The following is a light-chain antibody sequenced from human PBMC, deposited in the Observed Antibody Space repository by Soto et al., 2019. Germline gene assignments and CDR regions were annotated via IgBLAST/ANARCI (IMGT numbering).Light chain of an antibody. CDR1: QSVSSN. Sequence: EIVMTQSPVTLSVSPGERATLSCRASQSVSSNLGWYQQKPGQAPRLLIYDASTRATGIPARFSGSGSGTEFTLTISSLQSEDFAVYYCQQYNNWPPWTFGQGTKVEIK. CDR3: QQYNNWPPWT. J-gene: IGKJ1*01. CDR2: DAS. V-gene: IGKV3-15*01.